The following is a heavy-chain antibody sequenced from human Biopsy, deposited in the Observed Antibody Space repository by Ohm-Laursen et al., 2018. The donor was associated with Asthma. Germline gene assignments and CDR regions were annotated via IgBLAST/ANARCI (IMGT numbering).Heavy chain of an antibody. V-gene: IGHV3-30*18. Sequence: SLRLSCAASGFVFRSHAMHWVRQAPGKGLEWVAVVSYDGGVAHYADSVKGRFTISRDNSRDTVSLQMNSLRADDTAVYYCAKGWYFDSWGQGTQVTVSS. CDR2: VSYDGGVA. CDR1: GFVFRSHA. D-gene: IGHD6-13*01. CDR3: AKGWYFDS. J-gene: IGHJ4*02.